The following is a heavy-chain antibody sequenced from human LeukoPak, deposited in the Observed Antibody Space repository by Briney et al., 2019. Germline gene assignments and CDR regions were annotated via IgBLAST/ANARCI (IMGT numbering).Heavy chain of an antibody. J-gene: IGHJ4*02. CDR3: ARGGMVRGVIKRGPFDY. CDR2: TIPILGIA. Sequence: FNSDYICVVGEASEQGIEWMGRTIPILGIANYAQKFQGRVTITADKSTSTAYMELSSLRSEDTAVYYCARGGMVRGVIKRGPFDYWGQGTLVTVSS. CDR1: FNSDY. V-gene: IGHV1-69*04. D-gene: IGHD3-10*01.